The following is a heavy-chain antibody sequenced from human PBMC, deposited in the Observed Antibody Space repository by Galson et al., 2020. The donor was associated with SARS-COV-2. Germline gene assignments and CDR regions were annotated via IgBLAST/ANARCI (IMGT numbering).Heavy chain of an antibody. J-gene: IGHJ4*02. D-gene: IGHD2-8*02. CDR1: GFTFSRYA. V-gene: IGHV3-23*01. CDR2: ISGTGDNT. CDR3: TKGTGTSDYYLDY. Sequence: GGSLRLSCATSGFTFSRYAINWVRQAPGKGLEWVSGISGTGDNTYSAASVKGRFSISRDNSKNTVDLEMNSLRAEDTAIYYCTKGTGTSDYYLDYWGQGTLVIVSS.